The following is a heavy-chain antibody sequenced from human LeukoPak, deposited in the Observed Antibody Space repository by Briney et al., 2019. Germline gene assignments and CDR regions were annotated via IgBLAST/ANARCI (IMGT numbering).Heavy chain of an antibody. CDR3: AKRLHSSSWHDAFDI. V-gene: IGHV5-51*01. CDR1: GYSFTSYW. D-gene: IGHD6-13*01. J-gene: IGHJ3*02. Sequence: GESLKISCKGSGYSFTSYWIGWVRQMPGKGLEGMGIIYPGDSDTRYSPSFQGQVTISADKSISTAYLQWSSLKASDTAMYYCAKRLHSSSWHDAFDIWGQGTMVTVSS. CDR2: IYPGDSDT.